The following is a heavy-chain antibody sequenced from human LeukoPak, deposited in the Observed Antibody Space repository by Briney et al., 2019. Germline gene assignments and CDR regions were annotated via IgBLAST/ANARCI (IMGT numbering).Heavy chain of an antibody. CDR2: INPNSSGT. Sequence: GASVKVSCKTSGYTFTGYYMHWVRQAPGQGLEWMGWINPNSSGTNYAQKFQGRVTMTRDTSISTAYMELSRLRSDDTAVYYCARSIHLFGSGSLLYTDYWGQGTLVTVSS. V-gene: IGHV1-2*02. CDR3: ARSIHLFGSGSLLYTDY. CDR1: GYTFTGYY. D-gene: IGHD3-10*01. J-gene: IGHJ4*02.